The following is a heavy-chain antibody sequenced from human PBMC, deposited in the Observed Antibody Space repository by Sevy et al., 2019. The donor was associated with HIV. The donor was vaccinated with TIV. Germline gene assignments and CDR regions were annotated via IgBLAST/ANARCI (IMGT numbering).Heavy chain of an antibody. CDR3: TKDSYGYFDY. Sequence: GGSLRLSCAASGFTVSSNYMSWVRQAPGKGLEWVSVIYSGGSTYYADSVKGRFTISRDDSKNTLYLQMNSLRAEDTAVYYCTKDSYGYFDYWGQGTLVTVSS. CDR2: IYSGGST. D-gene: IGHD5-18*01. V-gene: IGHV3-66*02. CDR1: GFTVSSNY. J-gene: IGHJ4*02.